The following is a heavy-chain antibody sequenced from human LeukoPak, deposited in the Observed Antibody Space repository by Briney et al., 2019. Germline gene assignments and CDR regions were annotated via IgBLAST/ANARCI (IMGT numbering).Heavy chain of an antibody. J-gene: IGHJ5*02. CDR3: ARTSDGNWFDP. Sequence: GGSLRLSCAASGFTFDDYGMSWVRQGPGKGLEWVSGINWNGGNTGYADSVKGRFTIFRDNAKNSLYLELDSLRVEDTALYYCARTSDGNWFDPWGQGTLVTVSS. CDR2: INWNGGNT. CDR1: GFTFDDYG. V-gene: IGHV3-20*04. D-gene: IGHD1-26*01.